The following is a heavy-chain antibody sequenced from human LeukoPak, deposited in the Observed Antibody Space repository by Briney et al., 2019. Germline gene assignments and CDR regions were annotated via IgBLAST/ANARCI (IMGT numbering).Heavy chain of an antibody. V-gene: IGHV3-23*01. D-gene: IGHD5-12*01. CDR1: GFTFSSYA. CDR2: ISGSGGST. Sequence: PGGSLRLSCAASGFTFSSYAMSWVRQAPGKGLEWVSAISGSGGSTYYADSVKGRFTISRDNSKNTLYLQMNSLRAEDTAVYYCAKVQGGYSGYDLSYYGMDVWGQGTTVTVSS. J-gene: IGHJ6*02. CDR3: AKVQGGYSGYDLSYYGMDV.